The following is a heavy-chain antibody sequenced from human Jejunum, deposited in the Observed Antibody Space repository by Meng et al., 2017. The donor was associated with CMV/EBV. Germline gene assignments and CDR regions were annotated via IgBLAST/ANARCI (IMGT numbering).Heavy chain of an antibody. CDR2: FVNYVDT. D-gene: IGHD2-15*01. CDR1: GYTFGSYG. Sequence: QVQLVQAGDEVNKPGASVRVSCKASGYTFGSYGICWVRQAPGQGLEWMGWFVNYVDTYPAPKFQGRVTMTTDTHTNTAFMELRSLTSDDTAVYYCASGTPGRSYCDYWGQGTLVTVSS. J-gene: IGHJ4*02. CDR3: ASGTPGRSYCDY. V-gene: IGHV1-18*01.